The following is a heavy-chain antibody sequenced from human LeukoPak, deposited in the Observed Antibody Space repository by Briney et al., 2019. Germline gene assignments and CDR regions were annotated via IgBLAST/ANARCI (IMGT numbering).Heavy chain of an antibody. D-gene: IGHD3-3*02. Sequence: GGSLRLSCAASGFTFSSYSMNWVRQAPGKGLEWVSAISGSGGSTCYADSVKGRFTISRDNSKNTLYLQMNSLRAEDTAVYCCAKDRAPFLEWPLYYFDYWGQGTLVTVSS. CDR2: ISGSGGST. V-gene: IGHV3-23*01. CDR3: AKDRAPFLEWPLYYFDY. CDR1: GFTFSSYS. J-gene: IGHJ4*02.